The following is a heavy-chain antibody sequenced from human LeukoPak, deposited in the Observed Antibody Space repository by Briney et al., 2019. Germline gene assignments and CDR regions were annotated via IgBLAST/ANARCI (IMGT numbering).Heavy chain of an antibody. J-gene: IGHJ4*02. D-gene: IGHD1-26*01. CDR1: GFTFSTYW. Sequence: GGSLRLSCAASGFTFSTYWMHWVRQVPGKGLEWVARINSDGSTINHADSVRGRFTISRDNAENTLYLQMSGLRAEDTAIYFCARAAYYRFDYWGQGTLVTVSS. CDR3: ARAAYYRFDY. CDR2: INSDGSTI. V-gene: IGHV3-74*01.